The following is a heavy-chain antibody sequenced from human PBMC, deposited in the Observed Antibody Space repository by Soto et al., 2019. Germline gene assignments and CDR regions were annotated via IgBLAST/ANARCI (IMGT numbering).Heavy chain of an antibody. V-gene: IGHV4-59*01. CDR2: IYYSGST. J-gene: IGHJ6*02. CDR3: SSGRYDFWSGYYTHYYYGMDV. D-gene: IGHD3-3*01. CDR1: GGSFSGYY. Sequence: SETLSLTCAVYGGSFSGYYWSWIRQPPGKGLEWIWYIYYSGSTNYNPSLKSRVTISVDTFKNQFSLKLSSVTAADTAVYYCSSGRYDFWSGYYTHYYYGMDVWGQGTTVTVSS.